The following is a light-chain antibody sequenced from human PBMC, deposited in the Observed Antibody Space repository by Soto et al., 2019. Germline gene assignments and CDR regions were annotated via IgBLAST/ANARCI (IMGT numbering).Light chain of an antibody. CDR2: GAS. J-gene: IGKJ1*01. Sequence: EIVMTQSPATLSVSPGERATLSCRASQTVSSNYLAWCQQRPGQAPRLLIYGASTRATGIPARFSGSGSGTEFTLTISSLQSEDFAVYYCQQYNNWPPWTFGQGTKVDIK. CDR1: QTVSSN. CDR3: QQYNNWPPWT. V-gene: IGKV3D-15*01.